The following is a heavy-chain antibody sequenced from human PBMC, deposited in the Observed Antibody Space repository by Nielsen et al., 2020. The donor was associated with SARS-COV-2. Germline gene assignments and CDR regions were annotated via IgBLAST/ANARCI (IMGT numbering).Heavy chain of an antibody. V-gene: IGHV3-23*03. D-gene: IGHD3-10*01. J-gene: IGHJ4*02. CDR3: ARFTVGGYLDY. CDR2: IYSGGSST. Sequence: GGSLRLSCAASGFTFSSYAMSWVRQAPGKGLEWVSVIYSGGSSTYYADSVKGRFTISRDNSKNTLYLQMNSLRAEDTAVYYCARFTVGGYLDYWGQGTLVTVSS. CDR1: GFTFSSYA.